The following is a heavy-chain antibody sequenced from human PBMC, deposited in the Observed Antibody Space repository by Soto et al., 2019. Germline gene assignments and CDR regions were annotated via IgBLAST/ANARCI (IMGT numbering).Heavy chain of an antibody. CDR2: INHSGST. V-gene: IGHV4-34*01. CDR3: ARGSMRWGMDV. D-gene: IGHD2-15*01. J-gene: IGHJ6*02. Sequence: SETLSLTCAVYGGSFSGYYWSWIRRPPGKGLEWIGEINHSGSTNYNPSLKSRVTISVDTSKNQFSLKLSSVTAADTAVYYCARGSMRWGMDVWAKGPRSPSP. CDR1: GGSFSGYY.